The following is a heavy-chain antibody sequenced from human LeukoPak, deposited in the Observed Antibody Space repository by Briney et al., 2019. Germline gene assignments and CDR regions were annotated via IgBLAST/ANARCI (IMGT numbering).Heavy chain of an antibody. CDR3: TRPPPRNCRGGSCDDY. J-gene: IGHJ4*02. V-gene: IGHV1-8*01. CDR2: MNPNSGAT. CDR1: GYTFTDYD. D-gene: IGHD2-15*01. Sequence: GASVKVSCKASGYTFTDYDINWVRQATGQGLEWMGWMNPNSGATGYAEKFQGRVTMTRSTSISVAYMELSSLTSEGTAVYYCTRPPPRNCRGGSCDDYWGQGTLVTVSS.